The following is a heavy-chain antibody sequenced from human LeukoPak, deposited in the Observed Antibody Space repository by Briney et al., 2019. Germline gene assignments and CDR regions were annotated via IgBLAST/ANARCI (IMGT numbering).Heavy chain of an antibody. Sequence: GRSLRLSCTAAGFTFSNDGIHWVRRAPGKGLEWVAVIWSDGRSADSVKGRFTISRDNSKNTVHLQMTGLRVEDTAVYYFAKDYYPHLPIPNSFAGEYWGQGTLVTVSS. CDR1: GFTFSNDG. D-gene: IGHD2/OR15-2a*01. CDR2: IWSDGR. CDR3: AKDYYPHLPIPNSFAGEY. V-gene: IGHV3-33*03. J-gene: IGHJ4*02.